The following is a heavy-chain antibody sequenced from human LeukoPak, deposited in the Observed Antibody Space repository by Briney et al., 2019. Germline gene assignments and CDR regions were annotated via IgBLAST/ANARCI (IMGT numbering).Heavy chain of an antibody. V-gene: IGHV4-61*09. CDR3: ACVSGYCPLDF. Sequence: ASETLSLTCTVSGDSISTGIDYWSWIRQPAGKGLEWIGHISTTGNTHYEPSLKSRVTISLDTSKNQFSLMLRSVIAADTAIYFCACVSGYCPLDFWGQRTLVTVSS. CDR1: GDSISTGIDY. D-gene: IGHD5-12*01. J-gene: IGHJ4*02. CDR2: ISTTGNT.